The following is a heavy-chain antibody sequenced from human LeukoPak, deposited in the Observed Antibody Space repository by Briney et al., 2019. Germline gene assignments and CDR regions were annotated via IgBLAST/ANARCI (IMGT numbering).Heavy chain of an antibody. J-gene: IGHJ5*02. CDR1: GYTFTSYG. CDR3: AREFYYYDSSGYLRWFDP. D-gene: IGHD3-22*01. CDR2: INPSGGST. V-gene: IGHV1-46*01. Sequence: ASVKVSCKASGYTFTSYGISWVRQTPGQGLEWMGIINPSGGSTSYAQKFQGRVTMTRDTSTSTVYMELSSLRSEDTAVYYCAREFYYYDSSGYLRWFDPWGQGTLVTVSS.